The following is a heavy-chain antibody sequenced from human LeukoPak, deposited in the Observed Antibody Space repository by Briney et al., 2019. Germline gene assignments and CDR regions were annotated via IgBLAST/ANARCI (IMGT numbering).Heavy chain of an antibody. CDR1: GYTFTSYD. D-gene: IGHD3-22*01. CDR2: MNPNSGNT. CDR3: ARASEDYYDSSGYLDPDAFDI. Sequence: ASAKVSCKASGYTFTSYDINRVRQATGQGLEWMGWMNPNSGNTGYAQKFQGRVTITRNTSISTAYMELSSLRSEDTAVYYCARASEDYYDSSGYLDPDAFDIWGQGTMVTVSS. J-gene: IGHJ3*02. V-gene: IGHV1-8*03.